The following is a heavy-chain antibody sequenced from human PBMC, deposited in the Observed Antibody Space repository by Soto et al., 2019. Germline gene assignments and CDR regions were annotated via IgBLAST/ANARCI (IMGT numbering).Heavy chain of an antibody. V-gene: IGHV2-5*02. J-gene: IGHJ5*02. Sequence: QITLKESGPPLVTPTQTLTLTCTFSGFSLTSSGVAVAWIRQPPGKALEWLALIYWEDDKRYRPSLKSKLTITKDTSKNQVVLTMTNMDPVDTATYYCARRPYGSKDNTYFDPWGQGILVTVSS. CDR2: IYWEDDK. CDR1: GFSLTSSGVA. D-gene: IGHD3-10*01. CDR3: ARRPYGSKDNTYFDP.